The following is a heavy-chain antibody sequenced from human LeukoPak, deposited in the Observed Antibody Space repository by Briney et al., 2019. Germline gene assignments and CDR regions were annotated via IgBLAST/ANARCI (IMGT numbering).Heavy chain of an antibody. Sequence: SETLSLTCTVSGGSITSGNYYRGWIRQPPGKGLEWIGDIFFTGSTYYSPSLKSRVTISVGTSTTQFSLKLTSVTAADTAVYYCARQIASSGYLPWAFDIWGQGTVVTVSS. CDR1: GGSITSGNYY. V-gene: IGHV4-39*01. CDR3: ARQIASSGYLPWAFDI. D-gene: IGHD3-22*01. J-gene: IGHJ3*02. CDR2: IFFTGST.